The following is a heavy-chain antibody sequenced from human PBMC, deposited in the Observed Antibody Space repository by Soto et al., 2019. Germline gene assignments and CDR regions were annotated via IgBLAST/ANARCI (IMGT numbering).Heavy chain of an antibody. CDR2: VYYSGSN. V-gene: IGHV4-39*01. CDR3: ARDFGSGRGYGIDV. Sequence: SETLSLTCTVSGGSISSNNYYWGWIRQPPGKGLEWIGSVYYSGSNYYNPSLRRRVTISVDTPKKQFSLRLSSVTAADTAVYYCARDFGSGRGYGIDVWGQGTTVT. D-gene: IGHD3-10*01. J-gene: IGHJ6*02. CDR1: GGSISSNNYY.